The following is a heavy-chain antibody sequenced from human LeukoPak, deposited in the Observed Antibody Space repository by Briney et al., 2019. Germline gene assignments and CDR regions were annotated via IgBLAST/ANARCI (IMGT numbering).Heavy chain of an antibody. CDR1: GYTFTSYA. J-gene: IGHJ6*03. Sequence: ASVKVSCKASGYTFTSYAMNWVRRAPGQGLEWMGWINTNTGNPTYAQGFTGRFVFSLDTSVSTAYLQISSLKAEDTAVYYCARYGSPIHYYYMDVWGKGTTVTVSS. V-gene: IGHV7-4-1*02. CDR3: ARYGSPIHYYYMDV. D-gene: IGHD4-17*01. CDR2: INTNTGNP.